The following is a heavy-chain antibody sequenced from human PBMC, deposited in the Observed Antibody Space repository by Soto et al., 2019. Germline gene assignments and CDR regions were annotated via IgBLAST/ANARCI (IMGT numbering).Heavy chain of an antibody. Sequence: SETLSLTCSVSGASISSSSYYWGWLRQPPGKGLEWIGSIYYSGSTYYNPSLKSRVTISVDTSKNQFSLKLSSVTAADTAVYYCASGLQGIAEAATGWFDPWGQGTLVTVSS. V-gene: IGHV4-39*01. CDR3: ASGLQGIAEAATGWFDP. J-gene: IGHJ5*02. CDR1: GASISSSSYY. CDR2: IYYSGST. D-gene: IGHD6-13*01.